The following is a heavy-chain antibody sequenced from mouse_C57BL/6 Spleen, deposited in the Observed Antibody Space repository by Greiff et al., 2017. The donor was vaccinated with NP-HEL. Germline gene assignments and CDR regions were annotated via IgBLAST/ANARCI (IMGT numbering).Heavy chain of an antibody. D-gene: IGHD1-1*01. CDR1: GYAFSSSW. V-gene: IGHV1-82*01. CDR3: ARGSSYVYWAMDY. J-gene: IGHJ4*01. CDR2: IYPGDGDT. Sequence: VQLQQSGPELVKPGASVKISCKASGYAFSSSWMNWVKQRPGKGLEWIGRIYPGDGDTNYNGKFKGKATLTADKSSRTAYMQLSSLTSEDSAVYFCARGSSYVYWAMDYWGQGTSVTVSS.